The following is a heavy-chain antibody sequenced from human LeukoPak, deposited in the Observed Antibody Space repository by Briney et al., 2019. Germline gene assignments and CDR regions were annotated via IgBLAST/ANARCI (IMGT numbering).Heavy chain of an antibody. CDR3: AGEEDYGDYGTLGY. V-gene: IGHV3-48*01. CDR2: ISSSSSTI. J-gene: IGHJ4*02. D-gene: IGHD4-17*01. Sequence: QSGGSLRLSCAASGFTFSSYSMNWVRQAPGKGLEWVSYISSSSSTIYYADSVKGRFTISRDNAKNSLYLQMNSLRAEDTAVYYCAGEEDYGDYGTLGYWGQGTLVTVSS. CDR1: GFTFSSYS.